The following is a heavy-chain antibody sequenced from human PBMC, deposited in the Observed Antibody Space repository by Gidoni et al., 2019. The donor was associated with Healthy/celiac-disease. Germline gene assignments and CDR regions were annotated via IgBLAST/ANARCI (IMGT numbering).Heavy chain of an antibody. Sequence: QVQLQQWGAGLLKPSETLSLTCAVYGGSFSGYYWSWIRQPPGKGLEWIGEINHSGSTNYNPSLKSRVTISVETSKNQFSLKLSSVTAADTAVYYCARGHYYGSGSFYYYYYYYGMDVWGQGTTVTVSS. CDR2: INHSGST. CDR3: ARGHYYGSGSFYYYYYYYGMDV. CDR1: GGSFSGYY. V-gene: IGHV4-34*01. D-gene: IGHD3-10*01. J-gene: IGHJ6*02.